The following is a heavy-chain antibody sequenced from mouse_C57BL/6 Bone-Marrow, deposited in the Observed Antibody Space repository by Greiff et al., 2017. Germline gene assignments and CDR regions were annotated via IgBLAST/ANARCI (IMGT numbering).Heavy chain of an antibody. V-gene: IGHV1-50*01. J-gene: IGHJ1*03. CDR3: ARYRYYGRGPLYFEV. CDR2: IDPSDSDT. Sequence: QVQLQQPGAELVKPGASVKLSCKASGYTFTSYWMQWVKQRPGQGLEWIGEIDPSDSDTNYNQKFKGKATLTVDTSSSTAYMQLSSLTSEDSAVYYCARYRYYGRGPLYFEVWGTGTTVTVSS. D-gene: IGHD1-1*01. CDR1: GYTFTSYW.